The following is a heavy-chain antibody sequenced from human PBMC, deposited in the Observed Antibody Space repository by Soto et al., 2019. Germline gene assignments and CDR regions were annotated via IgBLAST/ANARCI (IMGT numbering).Heavy chain of an antibody. CDR2: INPNSGGT. CDR1: GYTFTGYY. Sequence: ASVKVSCKASGYTFTGYYMHWVRQAPGQGREWMGWINPNSGGTNYAQKFQGRVTMTRDTSISTAYMELSRLRSDDTAVYYCARDIGFVIYGMDVWGQGTTVTVSS. J-gene: IGHJ6*02. V-gene: IGHV1-2*02. CDR3: ARDIGFVIYGMDV. D-gene: IGHD2-21*01.